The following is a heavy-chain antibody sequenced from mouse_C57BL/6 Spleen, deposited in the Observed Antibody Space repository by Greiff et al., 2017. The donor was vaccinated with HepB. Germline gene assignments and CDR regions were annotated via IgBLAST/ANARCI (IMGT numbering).Heavy chain of an antibody. D-gene: IGHD1-1*01. CDR2: INPSNGGT. Sequence: QVQLQQSGTELVKPGASVKLSCKASGYTFTSYWMHWVKQRPGQGLEWIGNINPSNGGTNYNEKFKSKATLTVDKSSSTAYMQLSSLTSEDSAVYYCARPVVAKRYFDVWGTGTTVTVSS. CDR1: GYTFTSYW. V-gene: IGHV1-53*01. J-gene: IGHJ1*03. CDR3: ARPVVAKRYFDV.